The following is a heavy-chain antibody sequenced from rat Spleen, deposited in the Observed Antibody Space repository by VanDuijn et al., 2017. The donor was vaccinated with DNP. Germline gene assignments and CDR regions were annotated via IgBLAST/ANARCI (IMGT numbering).Heavy chain of an antibody. Sequence: EVQLVESGGGLVQPGNSLRLSCAASGFIFSDYAMAWVRQSPKMGLEWVATIIYDGSGAFYRDSVTGRFTISRDFAKSTLYLQMDSLRSEDSATYYCTTRGIYGGYDYWGQGVMFTVSS. J-gene: IGHJ2*01. CDR3: TTRGIYGGYDY. CDR1: GFIFSDYA. D-gene: IGHD1-11*01. CDR2: IIYDGSGA. V-gene: IGHV5S10*01.